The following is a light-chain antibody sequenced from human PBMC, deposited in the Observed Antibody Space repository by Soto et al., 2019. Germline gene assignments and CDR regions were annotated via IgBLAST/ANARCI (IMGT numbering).Light chain of an antibody. Sequence: QSALTQPPSASGSPGQSVTISCTGTSSDIGGYYYVSWYQQHPGKAPKLMIYGVSKRPSGVPGRFSGSKSGNTASLTISGLQTEDEADYYCSSDAGSNIYVFGTGTKVTVL. CDR1: SSDIGGYYY. V-gene: IGLV2-8*01. CDR2: GVS. J-gene: IGLJ1*01. CDR3: SSDAGSNIYV.